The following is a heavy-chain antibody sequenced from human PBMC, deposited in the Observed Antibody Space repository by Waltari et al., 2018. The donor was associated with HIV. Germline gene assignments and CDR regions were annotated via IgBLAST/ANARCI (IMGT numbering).Heavy chain of an antibody. CDR3: ARMPILGYGSYAFDS. D-gene: IGHD6-13*01. J-gene: IGHJ4*02. CDR2: VNHSGST. CDR1: SESFSGNY. Sequence: QVQLKQWGAGLLKPSETLSLTCAVYSESFSGNYWSWIRQPPGKGLEWIGDVNHSGSTNNNPSLKGRVTISVDTAKNQFSLGLTSVTAADTALYYCARMPILGYGSYAFDSWGQGMLVTVSS. V-gene: IGHV4-34*01.